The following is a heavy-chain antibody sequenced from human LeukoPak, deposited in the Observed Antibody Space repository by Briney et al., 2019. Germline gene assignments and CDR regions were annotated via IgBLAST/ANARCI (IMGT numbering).Heavy chain of an antibody. V-gene: IGHV3-9*01. Sequence: GRSLRLSCAASGFTFDDYSMHWLRQSPGKGLEWLSGLGWNGDIIDYADSVKGRFTISRDNAKNSLYLQMDSLKTEDTALYYCAKGSLIAASGTLFDFWGQGTRVTVSS. CDR2: LGWNGDII. CDR3: AKGSLIAASGTLFDF. CDR1: GFTFDDYS. J-gene: IGHJ4*02. D-gene: IGHD6-13*01.